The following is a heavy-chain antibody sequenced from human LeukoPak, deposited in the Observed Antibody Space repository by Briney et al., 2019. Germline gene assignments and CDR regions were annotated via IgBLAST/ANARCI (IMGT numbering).Heavy chain of an antibody. CDR1: SGSISTSNYY. V-gene: IGHV4-39*07. CDR2: IFYSGST. CDR3: ARVYYSNSYDYWYFDL. J-gene: IGHJ2*01. Sequence: SETLSLTCTVSSGSISTSNYYWGWVRQPPGKALEWIGNIFYSGSTYYNPSLKSRVTISVDTSKNQFSLKLSSVTAADTAVYYCARVYYSNSYDYWYFDLWGRGTLVTVSS. D-gene: IGHD6-13*01.